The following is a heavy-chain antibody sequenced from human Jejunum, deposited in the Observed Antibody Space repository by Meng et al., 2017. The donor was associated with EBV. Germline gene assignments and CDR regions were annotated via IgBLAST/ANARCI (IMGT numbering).Heavy chain of an antibody. Sequence: EVQLVESXXGSVQXGGSLRLSCAASAFTFGSYWMHWVRQAPGKGLVWVSRIKSDGTTTNYADSVEGRFTISRDNAKNTLYLQMDSLRAEDTAVYYCTRGVGGTSYFDYWGQGTLVTVSS. V-gene: IGHV3-74*01. CDR1: AFTFGSYW. J-gene: IGHJ4*02. D-gene: IGHD1-26*01. CDR3: TRGVGGTSYFDY. CDR2: IKSDGTTT.